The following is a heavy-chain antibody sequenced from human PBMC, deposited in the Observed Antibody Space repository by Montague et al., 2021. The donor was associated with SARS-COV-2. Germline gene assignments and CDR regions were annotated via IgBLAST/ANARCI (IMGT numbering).Heavy chain of an antibody. D-gene: IGHD4/OR15-4a*01. CDR2: IKQDGSEA. CDR3: ATLIYRYGAFDY. Sequence: SLRLSCAASGFTFNNYWMNWVRQTPGKGLEWVANIKQDGSEAYXXXSXEGRFTISRDNAKKSLHLQMNRLRDEDTAVYYCATLIYRYGAFDYWGQGTLVIVSS. J-gene: IGHJ4*02. CDR1: GFTFNNYW. V-gene: IGHV3-7*01.